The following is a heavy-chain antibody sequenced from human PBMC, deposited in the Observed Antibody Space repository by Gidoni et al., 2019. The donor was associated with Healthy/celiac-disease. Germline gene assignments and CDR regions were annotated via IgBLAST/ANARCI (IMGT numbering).Heavy chain of an antibody. D-gene: IGHD2-15*01. CDR3: ARARRGNLDY. CDR1: GFTFSSYW. V-gene: IGHV3-7*01. J-gene: IGHJ4*02. Sequence: EVQLVESGGGLVQPGGSLILSCAASGFTFSSYWMSWVRQAPGKGLEWVANIKQDGSEKYYVDAVKGRFTIYRDNAKNSLYLQMNSLRAEDTAVYYCARARRGNLDYWGQGTLVTVSS. CDR2: IKQDGSEK.